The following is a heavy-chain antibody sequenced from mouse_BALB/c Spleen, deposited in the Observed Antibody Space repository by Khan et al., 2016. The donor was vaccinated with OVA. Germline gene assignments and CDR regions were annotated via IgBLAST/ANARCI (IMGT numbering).Heavy chain of an antibody. CDR3: GRGRGNSRFAY. D-gene: IGHD2-1*01. Sequence: QVQLKQSGAELVRPGVSVKISCKGSGYTFTDYAMHWVKQSHAKSLEWIGVISTYYGDADYNQKFKGKATMTVDKSSSTAYMELARLTSEDSAIYYCGRGRGNSRFAYWGQGTLVTVSA. J-gene: IGHJ3*01. V-gene: IGHV1S137*01. CDR1: GYTFTDYA. CDR2: ISTYYGDA.